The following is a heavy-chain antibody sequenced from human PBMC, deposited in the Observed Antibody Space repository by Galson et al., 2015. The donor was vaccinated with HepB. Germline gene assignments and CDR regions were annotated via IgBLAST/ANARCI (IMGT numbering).Heavy chain of an antibody. Sequence: SVKVSCKASGGTFSSYAISWVRQAPGQGLEWMGGIIPIFGTANYAQKFQGRDTITADESTSTAYMELSSLRSEDTAVYYCATTTPPYDILTSASFDYWGQGTLVTVSS. J-gene: IGHJ4*02. CDR2: IIPIFGTA. CDR3: ATTTPPYDILTSASFDY. D-gene: IGHD3-9*01. V-gene: IGHV1-69*13. CDR1: GGTFSSYA.